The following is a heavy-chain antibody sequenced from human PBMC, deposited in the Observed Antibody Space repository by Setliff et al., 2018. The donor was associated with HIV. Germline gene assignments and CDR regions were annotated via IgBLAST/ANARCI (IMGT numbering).Heavy chain of an antibody. CDR1: GDSIRSHY. CDR2: LYYTGAT. Sequence: SETLSLTCSVSGDSIRSHYWCWIRQPPGKGLEWIGCLYYTGATTYNPSVRSRVTMSIGSSKRQFSLRLRSVTTMDTAINYCARGDPLDSWGQGIQVTVSS. V-gene: IGHV4-59*11. CDR3: ARGDPLDS. J-gene: IGHJ5*01.